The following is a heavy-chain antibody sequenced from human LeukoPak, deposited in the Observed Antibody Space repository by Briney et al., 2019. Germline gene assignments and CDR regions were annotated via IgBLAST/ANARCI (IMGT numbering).Heavy chain of an antibody. CDR1: GGSISSYY. J-gene: IGHJ4*02. D-gene: IGHD4-23*01. V-gene: IGHV4-59*01. Sequence: SETLSLTCTVSGGSISSYYWSWIRQPPGKGLEWIGYIYYSGSTNYNPSLKSRVTISVDTSKNQFSLKLSSVTAADTAVYYCARGLDYSGNSDYWGQGTLVTVSS. CDR3: ARGLDYSGNSDY. CDR2: IYYSGST.